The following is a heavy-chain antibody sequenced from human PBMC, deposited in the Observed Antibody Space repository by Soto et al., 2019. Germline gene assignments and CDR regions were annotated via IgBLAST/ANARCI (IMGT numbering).Heavy chain of an antibody. CDR1: GGSISSSSYC. J-gene: IGHJ6*03. CDR2: IYYSGST. D-gene: IGHD2-8*01. CDR3: ARLGYCTNGVCYPIYYYYMDV. Sequence: SETLSLTCTVSGGSISSSSYCWGWIRQPPGKGLEWIGSIYYSGSTYYNPSLKSRVTISVDTPKNQFSLKLSSVTAADTAVYYCARLGYCTNGVCYPIYYYYMDVWGKGTTVTVSS. V-gene: IGHV4-39*01.